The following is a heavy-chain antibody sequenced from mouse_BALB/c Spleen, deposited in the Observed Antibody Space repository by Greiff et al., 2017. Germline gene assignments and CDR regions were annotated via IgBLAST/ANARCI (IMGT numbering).Heavy chain of an antibody. J-gene: IGHJ2*01. V-gene: IGHV5-17*02. CDR3: ARGPDYYGRSFDY. Sequence: EVKLVESGGGLVQPGGSRKLSCAASGFTFSSFGMHWVRQAPEKGLEWVAYISSGSSTIYYADTVKGRFTISRDNPKNTLFLQMTSLRSEDTAMYYCARGPDYYGRSFDYWGQGTTLTVSS. CDR2: ISSGSSTI. CDR1: GFTFSSFG. D-gene: IGHD1-1*01.